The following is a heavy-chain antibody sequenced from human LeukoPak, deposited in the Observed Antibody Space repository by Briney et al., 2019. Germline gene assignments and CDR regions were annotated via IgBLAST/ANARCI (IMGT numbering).Heavy chain of an antibody. CDR1: GFTFSSYW. J-gene: IGHJ4*02. D-gene: IGHD3-10*01. V-gene: IGHV3-7*01. CDR3: ARIKYSYGIDY. Sequence: GGSLRLSCAASGFTFSSYWMSWVRQAPGKGLEWVANIKQEGSEKYYVDSVKGRFTISRDNAKNSVYLQMNSLRAEYAAVYYCARIKYSYGIDYWGKGTLVTVSS. CDR2: IKQEGSEK.